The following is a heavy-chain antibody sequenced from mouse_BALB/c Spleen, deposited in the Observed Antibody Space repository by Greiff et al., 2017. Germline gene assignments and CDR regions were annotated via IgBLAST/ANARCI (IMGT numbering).Heavy chain of an antibody. J-gene: IGHJ1*01. CDR2: IRNKANGYTT. CDR3: ARDEGLLQVSLYGYFDV. V-gene: IGHV7-3*02. D-gene: IGHD1-1*01. Sequence: EVKLMESGGGLVQPGGSLRLSCATSGFTFTDYYMSWVRQPPGKALEWLGFIRNKANGYTTEYSASVKGRFTISRDNSQSSLYLQMNTRRAEDSATYYCARDEGLLQVSLYGYFDVWGAGTTVTVSS. CDR1: GFTFTDYY.